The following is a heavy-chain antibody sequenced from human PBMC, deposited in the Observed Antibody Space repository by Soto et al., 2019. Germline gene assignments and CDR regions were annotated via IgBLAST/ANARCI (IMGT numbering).Heavy chain of an antibody. V-gene: IGHV5-51*01. D-gene: IGHD6-19*01. CDR2: IYPGDSGT. CDR3: VTLFDSSGWYDY. Sequence: PGDSLKISCQSSGYSFTSYWIGWVRQTPGKGLDCLGMIYPGDSGTGYSPSFQGQVTISAXXXIXXXFXQXXXLXASDTARYYCVTLFDSSGWYDYWGQGTLVNVAS. J-gene: IGHJ4*02. CDR1: GYSFTSYW.